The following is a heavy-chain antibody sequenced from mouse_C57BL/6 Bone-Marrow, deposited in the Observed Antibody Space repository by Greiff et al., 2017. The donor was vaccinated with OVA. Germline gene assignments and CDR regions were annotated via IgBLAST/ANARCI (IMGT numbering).Heavy chain of an antibody. J-gene: IGHJ4*01. Sequence: VQLQQSGAELASPGASVTLSCKASGYTFTDHIMNWVKKRPGQGLEWIGRIYPVSGETNSHQKFMGKATFSVDRSSSTVYMVLNSLTSEDPAVYYCGSGYSNYNAMDYWGQGTSVTVSS. CDR2: IYPVSGET. CDR1: GYTFTDHI. CDR3: GSGYSNYNAMDY. D-gene: IGHD2-5*01. V-gene: IGHV1-11*01.